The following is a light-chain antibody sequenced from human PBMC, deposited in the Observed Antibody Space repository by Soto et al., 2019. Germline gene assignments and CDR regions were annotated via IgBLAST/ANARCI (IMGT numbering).Light chain of an antibody. V-gene: IGLV2-18*02. CDR3: NSYTGSSTYV. Sequence: QSVLTQPPSVSGSPGQSVAISCTGTSSDVGSHNRVSWYQQPPGAAPKLMIYEVSNRPSGVPDRFSGSKSGNTASLTFSGRQAEDEADYYCNSYTGSSTYVFGTGTKVTVL. CDR1: SSDVGSHNR. J-gene: IGLJ1*01. CDR2: EVS.